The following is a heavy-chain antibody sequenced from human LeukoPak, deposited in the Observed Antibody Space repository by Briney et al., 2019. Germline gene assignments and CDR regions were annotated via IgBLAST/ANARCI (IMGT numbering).Heavy chain of an antibody. Sequence: PETLSLTCTVSGGSISSYYWSWIRQPPGKGLEWIGYIYYSGSTNYNPSLKSRVTISVDTSKNQFSLKLSSVTAADTAVYYCARDRSRDGYSRYNWFDPWSQGTLVSVSS. J-gene: IGHJ5*02. CDR2: IYYSGST. CDR3: ARDRSRDGYSRYNWFDP. V-gene: IGHV4-59*01. CDR1: GGSISSYY. D-gene: IGHD5-24*01.